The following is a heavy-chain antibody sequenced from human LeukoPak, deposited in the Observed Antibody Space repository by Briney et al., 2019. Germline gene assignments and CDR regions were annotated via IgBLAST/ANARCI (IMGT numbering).Heavy chain of an antibody. CDR1: GGSFSGYS. CDR3: ARGSDYGGPGAFDI. V-gene: IGHV4-34*01. CDR2: INHSGST. J-gene: IGHJ3*02. D-gene: IGHD4-23*01. Sequence: SETLSLTCAVYGGSFSGYSWSWIRQPPGKGLEWIGEINHSGSTNYNPSLKRRGTIPVDRSKNQFSLKVSSVTAADTAVYYCARGSDYGGPGAFDIWGQGTMVIVS.